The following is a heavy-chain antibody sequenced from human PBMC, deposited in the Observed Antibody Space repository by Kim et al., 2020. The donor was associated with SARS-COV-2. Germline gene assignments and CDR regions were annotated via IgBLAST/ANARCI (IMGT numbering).Heavy chain of an antibody. V-gene: IGHV3-23*01. J-gene: IGHJ6*03. Sequence: YADSVKGRFTISRDNSKNALYLQMNSLRAEDTAVYYCAIPPGDYYYYMDVWGKGTTVTVSS. CDR3: AIPPGDYYYYMDV.